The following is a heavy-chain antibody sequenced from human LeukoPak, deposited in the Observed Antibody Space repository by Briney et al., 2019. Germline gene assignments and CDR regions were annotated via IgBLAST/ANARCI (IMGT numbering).Heavy chain of an antibody. CDR2: IDPEDGEK. CDR3: ATVCGERDYFDY. J-gene: IGHJ4*02. Sequence: ASVKLSCKVSGYTLTELSMHWVRQAPGKGLEWMGSIDPEDGEKIYAQNFQGRVTITKDTSKDTLYMEMSSLRSEDTAVYYCATVCGERDYFDYWGQGTLVTVSS. CDR1: GYTLTELS. D-gene: IGHD7-27*01. V-gene: IGHV1-24*01.